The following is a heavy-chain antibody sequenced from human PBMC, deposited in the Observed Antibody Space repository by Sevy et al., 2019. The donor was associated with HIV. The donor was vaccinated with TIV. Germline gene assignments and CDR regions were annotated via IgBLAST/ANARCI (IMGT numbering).Heavy chain of an antibody. J-gene: IGHJ4*02. Sequence: SETLSLTCSVSGGSISSYYCSWIRQSPGKGLEWIGYVYYSGNTNYNPSLKIRVTISIDKSKNQFSLKLRSVTAADTAVYYCARDPIAVAPYFDNWGQGTLVTVSS. V-gene: IGHV4-59*01. CDR1: GGSISSYY. CDR2: VYYSGNT. CDR3: ARDPIAVAPYFDN. D-gene: IGHD6-19*01.